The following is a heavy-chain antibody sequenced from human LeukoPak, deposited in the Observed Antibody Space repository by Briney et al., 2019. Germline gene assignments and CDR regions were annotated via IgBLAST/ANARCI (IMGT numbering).Heavy chain of an antibody. V-gene: IGHV3-9*01. CDR3: AKGSRSSPKGAHDY. D-gene: IGHD1-26*01. J-gene: IGHJ4*02. CDR2: ISWNSGSI. Sequence: GRSLRLSCAASGFTFDDYAMHWVRQAPGKGLEWVSGISWNSGSIGYADSVKGRFTISRDNAKNSLYLQMNSLRAEDTVLYYCAKGSRSSPKGAHDYWGQGTLVTVSS. CDR1: GFTFDDYA.